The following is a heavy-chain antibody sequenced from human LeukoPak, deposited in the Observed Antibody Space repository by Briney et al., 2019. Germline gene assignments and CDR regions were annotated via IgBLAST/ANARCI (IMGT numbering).Heavy chain of an antibody. CDR2: IIPIFGTA. J-gene: IGHJ4*02. CDR3: ARGARGRPKSIDY. D-gene: IGHD3-10*01. V-gene: IGHV1-69*13. Sequence: RASVKVSCKASGGTFSSYAISWVRQAPGQGLEWMGGIIPIFGTANYAQKFQGRVTITADESTSTAYMELSSLRSEDTAVYCCARGARGRPKSIDYWGQGTLVTVSS. CDR1: GGTFSSYA.